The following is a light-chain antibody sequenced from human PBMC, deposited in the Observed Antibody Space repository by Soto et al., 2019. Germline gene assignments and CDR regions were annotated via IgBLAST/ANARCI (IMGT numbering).Light chain of an antibody. Sequence: EIVLTQSPGTLSSSPGERATLSCRASHIVTSNYLAWYQQKPGQAPRLLIFGASIRATGLPGRFSGGGSGADFTLTISRLEPEDFAVYYCQQYGSSPGTFGQGTKVDI. V-gene: IGKV3-20*01. CDR1: HIVTSNY. CDR2: GAS. CDR3: QQYGSSPGT. J-gene: IGKJ1*01.